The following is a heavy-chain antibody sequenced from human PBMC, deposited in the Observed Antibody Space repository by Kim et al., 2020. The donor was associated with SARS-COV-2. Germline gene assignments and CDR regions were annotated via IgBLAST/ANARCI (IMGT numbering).Heavy chain of an antibody. CDR2: ISSNGGST. D-gene: IGHD6-13*01. CDR1: GFTFSSYA. J-gene: IGHJ3*02. CDR3: VKGISLAAAGIGFDI. V-gene: IGHV3-64D*09. Sequence: GGSLRLSCSASGFTFSSYAMHWVRQAPGKGLEYVSAISSNGGSTYYADSVKGRFTISRDNSKNTLYLQMSSLRAEDTTVYYCVKGISLAAAGIGFDIWGQGTMVTVSS.